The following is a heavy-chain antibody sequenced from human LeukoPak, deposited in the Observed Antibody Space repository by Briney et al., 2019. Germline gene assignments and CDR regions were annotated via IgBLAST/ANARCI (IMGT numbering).Heavy chain of an antibody. CDR3: AKEGVGRGGYNTAGLDY. V-gene: IGHV3-23*01. CDR1: GFMFSYYA. D-gene: IGHD5-24*01. J-gene: IGHJ4*02. Sequence: GGSLRLSCAASGFMFSYYAMSWVRQAPGKGLEWVSAISGSGGSTYYADSVKGRFTISRDNSKNTLYLQMNSLRAEDTAVYYCAKEGVGRGGYNTAGLDYWGQGTLVTVSS. CDR2: ISGSGGST.